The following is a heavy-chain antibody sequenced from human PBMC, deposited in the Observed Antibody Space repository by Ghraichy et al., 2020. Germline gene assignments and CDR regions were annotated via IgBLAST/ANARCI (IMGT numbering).Heavy chain of an antibody. CDR2: ISYDGSNK. D-gene: IGHD6-25*01. Sequence: GGSRRLSCAASGFTFSSYAMHWVRQAPGKGLEWVAVISYDGSNKYYADSVKGRFTISRDNSKNTLYLQMNSLRAEDTAVYYCARERVRLSRYYFDYWGQGTLVTVSS. J-gene: IGHJ4*02. V-gene: IGHV3-30*01. CDR3: ARERVRLSRYYFDY. CDR1: GFTFSSYA.